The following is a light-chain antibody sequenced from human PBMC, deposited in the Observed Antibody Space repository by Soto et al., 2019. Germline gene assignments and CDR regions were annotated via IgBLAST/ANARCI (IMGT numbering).Light chain of an antibody. CDR1: QSVGSY. Sequence: EIVLTQSPATLSLSPGERATLSCRASQSVGSYFAWYQQKPGQAPRLLIYDAFSRATGIPARFSGSGSGTDFTLTISSLEPEDFVVYFCQQRSSWPLTFGGGTMEEIK. CDR2: DAF. V-gene: IGKV3-11*01. J-gene: IGKJ4*02. CDR3: QQRSSWPLT.